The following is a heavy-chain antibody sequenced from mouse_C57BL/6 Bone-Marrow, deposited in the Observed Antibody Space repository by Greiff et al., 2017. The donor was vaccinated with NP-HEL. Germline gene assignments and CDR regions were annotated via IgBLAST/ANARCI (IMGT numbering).Heavy chain of an antibody. CDR2: IHPNSGST. CDR3: ARSVLITTVVADAMDY. CDR1: GYTFTSYW. Sequence: QVQLQQPGAELVKPGASVKLSCKASGYTFTSYWMPWVKQRPGQGLEWIGMIHPNSGSTNYNEKFKSKATLTVDKSSSTAYMQLSSLTSEDSAVYYCARSVLITTVVADAMDYWGQGTSVTVSS. V-gene: IGHV1-64*01. D-gene: IGHD1-1*01. J-gene: IGHJ4*01.